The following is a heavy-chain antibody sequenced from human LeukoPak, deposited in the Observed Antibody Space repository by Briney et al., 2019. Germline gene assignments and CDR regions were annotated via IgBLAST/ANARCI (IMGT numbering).Heavy chain of an antibody. J-gene: IGHJ4*02. V-gene: IGHV3-48*03. Sequence: GGSLRLSCAASGFTFSSYEMNWVRQAPGKGLEWVSYISSSGSTIYYADSVKGRFTISRDNAKSSLYPQMNSLRAEDTAVYYCARAYAGRYSSGFDYWGQGTLVTVSS. D-gene: IGHD6-25*01. CDR1: GFTFSSYE. CDR3: ARAYAGRYSSGFDY. CDR2: ISSSGSTI.